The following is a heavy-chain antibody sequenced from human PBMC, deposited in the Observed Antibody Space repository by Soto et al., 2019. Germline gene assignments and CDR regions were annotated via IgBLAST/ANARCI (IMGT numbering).Heavy chain of an antibody. CDR1: GGTFSTYA. Sequence: QVQLVQSGAVVKKPESSVKVSCKAPGGTFSTYAISWVRQAPGQGLEWMGGIIPMFGTANYAQRFQDRVTITADESTNTVYMELSSLRSEDTAVYFCASGIQLWLRRINSGYSGWGQGTLVTVSS. D-gene: IGHD5-18*01. CDR3: ASGIQLWLRRINSGYSG. V-gene: IGHV1-69*12. J-gene: IGHJ4*02. CDR2: IIPMFGTA.